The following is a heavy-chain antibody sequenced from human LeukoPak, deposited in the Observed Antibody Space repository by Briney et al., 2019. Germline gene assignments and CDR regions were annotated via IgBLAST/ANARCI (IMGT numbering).Heavy chain of an antibody. D-gene: IGHD1-14*01. V-gene: IGHV3-30*02. J-gene: IGHJ4*02. CDR3: VKDNPLDY. CDR2: IRYDGNNK. Sequence: GGSLRLSCAASGFTFSNYGMLWVRQAPGKGLDWVAFIRYDGNNKLYADSVKGRFTISRDNSKNTLYLHINSLRAEDTAVYYCVKDNPLDYWGQGTLVIVSS. CDR1: GFTFSNYG.